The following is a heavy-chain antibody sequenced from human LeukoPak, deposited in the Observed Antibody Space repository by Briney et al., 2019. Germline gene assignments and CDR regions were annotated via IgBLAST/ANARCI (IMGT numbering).Heavy chain of an antibody. V-gene: IGHV3-21*01. Sequence: GGSLRLSCAASGFTFSSYSMNWVRQAPGKGLEWVSSISSSSSYIYYADSVKGRFTISRDNAKNSLYLQMNSLRVEDTAVYYCARDRYYGSGLFDYWGQGTLVTVSS. CDR3: ARDRYYGSGLFDY. CDR2: ISSSSSYI. J-gene: IGHJ4*02. D-gene: IGHD3-10*01. CDR1: GFTFSSYS.